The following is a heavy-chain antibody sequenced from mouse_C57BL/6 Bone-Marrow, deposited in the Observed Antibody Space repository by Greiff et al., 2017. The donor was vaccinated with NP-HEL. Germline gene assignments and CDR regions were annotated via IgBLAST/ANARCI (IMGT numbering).Heavy chain of an antibody. CDR3: ARGEILGGYGYFGC. CDR1: GYTFTGYW. CDR2: ILPGSGGT. Sequence: VQLQQSGAELMKPGASVKLSCKATGYTFTGYWMQWVKQRPGHGLEWIGKILPGSGGTNYIEKFKGKATFTADTSSNTAYMQLSSLTTEDSAIYYCARGEILGGYGYFGCWGQGPTLTVAS. J-gene: IGHJ2*01. D-gene: IGHD2-2*01. V-gene: IGHV1-9*01.